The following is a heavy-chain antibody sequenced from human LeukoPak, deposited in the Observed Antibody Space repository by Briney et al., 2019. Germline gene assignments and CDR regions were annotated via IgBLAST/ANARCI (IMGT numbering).Heavy chain of an antibody. J-gene: IGHJ5*02. D-gene: IGHD5-18*01. CDR3: ARGLGYSYVGDP. Sequence: PGGSLRLSCAASGFTFDDYAMHWVRQVPGKGLEWVSGISWNSGSIGYADSVKGRFTISRDNAKNSLYLQMNSLRAEDTAVYYCARGLGYSYVGDPWGQGTLVTVSS. V-gene: IGHV3-9*01. CDR2: ISWNSGSI. CDR1: GFTFDDYA.